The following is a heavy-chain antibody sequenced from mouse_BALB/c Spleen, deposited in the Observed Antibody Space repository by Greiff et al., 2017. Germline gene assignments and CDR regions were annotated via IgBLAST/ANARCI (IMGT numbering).Heavy chain of an antibody. Sequence: VQLQQTGPELVKPGASVKISCKASGYSFTDYIMLWVKQSHGKSLEWIGNINPYYGSTSYNLKFKGKATLTVDKSSSTAYMQLNSLTSEDSAVYYCARWGEFAYWGQGTLVTVSA. J-gene: IGHJ3*01. CDR1: GYSFTDYI. V-gene: IGHV1-39*01. CDR3: ARWGEFAY. CDR2: INPYYGST.